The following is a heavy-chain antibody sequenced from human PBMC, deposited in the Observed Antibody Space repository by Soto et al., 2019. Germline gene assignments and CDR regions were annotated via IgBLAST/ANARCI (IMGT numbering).Heavy chain of an antibody. J-gene: IGHJ4*02. V-gene: IGHV3-33*01. D-gene: IGHD2-15*01. Sequence: GGSLRLSCAASGFPFSSYGMHWVRQAPGKGLEWVAVIWYDGSNKYYADSVKGRFTISRDNSKNTLYLQMNSLRAEDTAVYYCARAPCSGGSCSYYFDYWGQGTLVTVSS. CDR2: IWYDGSNK. CDR3: ARAPCSGGSCSYYFDY. CDR1: GFPFSSYG.